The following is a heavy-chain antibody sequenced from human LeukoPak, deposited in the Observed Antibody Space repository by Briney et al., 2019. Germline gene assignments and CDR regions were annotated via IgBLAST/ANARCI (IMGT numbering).Heavy chain of an antibody. J-gene: IGHJ2*01. CDR3: ARQGGGFWYFDL. Sequence: PSETLSLTCTVSGGSISSYYWSWIRQPPGKGLEWLGYIYYSGSTNYNPSLKSRVTISVDTSKNQFSLKLSSVTAADTAVYYCARQGGGFWYFDLWGRGTLVTVSS. CDR2: IYYSGST. V-gene: IGHV4-59*08. D-gene: IGHD6-25*01. CDR1: GGSISSYY.